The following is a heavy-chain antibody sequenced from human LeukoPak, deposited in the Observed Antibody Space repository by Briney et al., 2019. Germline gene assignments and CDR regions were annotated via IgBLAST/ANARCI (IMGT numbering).Heavy chain of an antibody. J-gene: IGHJ4*02. D-gene: IGHD2-21*01. CDR1: GFTFSSYA. V-gene: IGHV3-23*01. CDR2: ISGSGGNT. Sequence: PGGSLRLSCAASGFTFSSYAMSWVRQAPGKGLEWVSAISGSGGNTYYADSVKGRFTIARDNSKNTLYLQMNSLRAEDTAVYYCAKDHGAAVVPRRFDYWGRGTMVIVSS. CDR3: AKDHGAAVVPRRFDY.